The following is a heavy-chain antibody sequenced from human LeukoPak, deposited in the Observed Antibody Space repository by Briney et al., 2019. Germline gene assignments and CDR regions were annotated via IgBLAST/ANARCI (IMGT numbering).Heavy chain of an antibody. CDR2: IASGGGTT. J-gene: IGHJ4*02. Sequence: AGGSLRLSCAASGFTFSSYAMTWARQAPGRGLEWVSAIASGGGTTYYADSVKGRFTISRDNSKNTLYLQMNSLRAEDTAVYYCAKSGKARIAVAGADYWGQGTPVTVSS. CDR3: AKSGKARIAVAGADY. D-gene: IGHD6-19*01. V-gene: IGHV3-23*01. CDR1: GFTFSSYA.